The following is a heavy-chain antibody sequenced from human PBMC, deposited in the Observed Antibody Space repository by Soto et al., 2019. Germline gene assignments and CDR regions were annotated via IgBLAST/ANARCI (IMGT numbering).Heavy chain of an antibody. CDR3: ARGVPWSQYYFDY. D-gene: IGHD2-15*01. J-gene: IGHJ4*02. V-gene: IGHV2-70*11. CDR1: GFSLSTSGMC. CDR2: IDWDDDT. Sequence: SGPYAGEPTQTLTLTCTFSGFSLSTSGMCVSWIRQPPGKALEWLARIDWDDDTYYSTSLKTRLTISKDTSKNQVVLTMTNMDPVDTATYYCARGVPWSQYYFDYWGQGTLVTVSS.